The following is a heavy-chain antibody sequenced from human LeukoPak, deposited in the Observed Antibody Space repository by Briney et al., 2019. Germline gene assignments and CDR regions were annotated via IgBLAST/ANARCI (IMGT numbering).Heavy chain of an antibody. CDR2: MYYTGTL. CDR1: GGSINTSSYY. V-gene: IGHV4-39*01. CDR3: AKHEDIVTVPATSWFDP. Sequence: SETLSLTCTVSGGSINTSSYYWGWIRQAPGKGLEWICSMYYTGTLYSNPSLKSRVTISVDTSKNQFSLKLGSVTAADTAVYYRAKHEDIVTVPATSWFDPWGPGTLVTVSS. J-gene: IGHJ5*02. D-gene: IGHD2/OR15-2a*01.